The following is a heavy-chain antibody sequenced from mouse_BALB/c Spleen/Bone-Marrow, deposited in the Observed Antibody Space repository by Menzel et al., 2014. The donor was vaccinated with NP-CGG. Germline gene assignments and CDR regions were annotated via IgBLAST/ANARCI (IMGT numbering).Heavy chain of an antibody. CDR2: INSDGGST. V-gene: IGHV5-2*01. J-gene: IGHJ4*01. Sequence: EVQVVESGGGLAQPGESLKLSCESNEYEFPSHDMSWVRKTPEKRLELVAAINSDGGSTYYPDTMERRFIISRDNTKXXLYLQMSSLRSEDTALYYCARHNYRYDDYAMDYWGQGTSVTVSS. D-gene: IGHD2-14*01. CDR1: EYEFPSHD. CDR3: ARHNYRYDDYAMDY.